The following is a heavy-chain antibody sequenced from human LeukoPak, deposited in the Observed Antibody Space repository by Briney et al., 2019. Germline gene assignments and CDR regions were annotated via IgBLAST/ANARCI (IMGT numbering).Heavy chain of an antibody. CDR2: IYWDNDD. CDR3: ARPPLVITAKGFFDY. CDR1: GVSLNTRGVG. V-gene: IGHV2-5*02. J-gene: IGHJ4*02. D-gene: IGHD4/OR15-4a*01. Sequence: SGPTLVKPTQSLTPTCTFSGVSLNTRGVGVAWIRQPPGKALEWLALIYWDNDDRYSPSLKSRLTISKDASKNQEVLTMTNMDPVDTATYFCARPPLVITAKGFFDYWGQGALVTVSS.